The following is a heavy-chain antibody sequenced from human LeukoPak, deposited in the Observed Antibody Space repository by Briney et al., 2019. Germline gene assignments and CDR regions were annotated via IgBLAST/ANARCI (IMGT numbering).Heavy chain of an antibody. D-gene: IGHD6-13*01. CDR2: IYYTGST. Sequence: SETLSLTCTVSGGSISSSSYYWGWIRQPPGKGLEWIGNIYYTGSTYYNPSLKSRVTISVDTSKSEFSLKLTSVTAADTAVYYCARRYSGNWAFDYWGLGTPVIVSS. CDR3: ARRYSGNWAFDY. V-gene: IGHV4-39*07. J-gene: IGHJ4*02. CDR1: GGSISSSSYY.